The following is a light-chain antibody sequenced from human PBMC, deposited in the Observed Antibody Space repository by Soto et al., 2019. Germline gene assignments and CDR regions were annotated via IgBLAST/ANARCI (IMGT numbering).Light chain of an antibody. CDR1: QSVGIR. Sequence: IQRTQSKSSLFASVGDRITITCLASQSVGIRLAWFQQKLGKAPKLLIYDASRLESGVPSRFSGRGSGTEFTLTISSLQADDAATYFCQQYQIYSRTFGQGTKLDNK. V-gene: IGKV1-5*01. J-gene: IGKJ1*01. CDR2: DAS. CDR3: QQYQIYSRT.